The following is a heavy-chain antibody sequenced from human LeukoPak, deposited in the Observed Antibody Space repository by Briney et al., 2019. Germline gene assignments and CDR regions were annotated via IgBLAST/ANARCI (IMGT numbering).Heavy chain of an antibody. CDR1: SDFFSSVTDY. CDR3: ARERGEEYSSGWYKTNFFDT. D-gene: IGHD6-19*01. Sequence: SETLSLTCTVSSDFFSSVTDYWAWIRRPPGKGLEWIASGDYSGGTYYNPSLESRVAISADMSKNQISLKLSSVTAAGTALYYCARERGEEYSSGWYKTNFFDTWGQGTRVTVSS. V-gene: IGHV4-39*07. J-gene: IGHJ4*02. CDR2: GDYSGGT.